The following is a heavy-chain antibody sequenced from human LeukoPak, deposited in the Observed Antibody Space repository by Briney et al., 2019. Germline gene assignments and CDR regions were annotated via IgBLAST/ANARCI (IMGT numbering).Heavy chain of an antibody. CDR3: ARVHYGSGIDY. CDR2: IYYSGST. CDR1: GGSISSYY. D-gene: IGHD3-10*01. Sequence: SETLSLTCTVSGGSISSYYWSWIRQPPGKGLEWIGYIYYSGSTNYNPSLKSRVTISVDTSKNQFSLKLSSVTAADTAVYYCARVHYGSGIDYWGQGTLVTVSS. J-gene: IGHJ4*02. V-gene: IGHV4-59*01.